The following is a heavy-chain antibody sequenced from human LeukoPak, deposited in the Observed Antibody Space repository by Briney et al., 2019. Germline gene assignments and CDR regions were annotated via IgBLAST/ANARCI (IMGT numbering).Heavy chain of an antibody. CDR3: ARDNSVGDSAWWFDP. CDR2: INPSGDNT. Sequence: ASVKVSCKASGYTFTNNFMHWVRQAPGQGIEWMGIINPSGDNTWYAQKFQGRVTMTRDMATSTDYMEVSSLRSEDTAVYYCARDNSVGDSAWWFDPWGQGTLVTVSS. V-gene: IGHV1-46*01. J-gene: IGHJ5*02. D-gene: IGHD5-12*01. CDR1: GYTFTNNF.